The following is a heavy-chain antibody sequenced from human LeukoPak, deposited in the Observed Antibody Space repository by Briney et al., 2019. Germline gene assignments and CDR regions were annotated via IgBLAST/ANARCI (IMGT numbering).Heavy chain of an antibody. CDR3: ARDPYSGNYGNYYYYYMDV. CDR2: IYNDGSST. V-gene: IGHV3-74*01. D-gene: IGHD1-26*01. Sequence: GGSLRLSCAASGFTFSNYWMHWVRQAPGKGLVWVSRIYNDGSSTSYADSVRGRFTISRDNAKDSLYLQMNSLGPEDTAVYYCARDPYSGNYGNYYYYYMDVWGKGTTVTISS. CDR1: GFTFSNYW. J-gene: IGHJ6*03.